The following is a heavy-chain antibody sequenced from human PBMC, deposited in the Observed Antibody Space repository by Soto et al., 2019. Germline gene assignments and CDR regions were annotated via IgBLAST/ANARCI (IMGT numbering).Heavy chain of an antibody. V-gene: IGHV3-66*01. Sequence: VQLVESGGGLVQPGGSLRLSCAASGFTVSSFSMTWVRQAPGKGLQWVAVISSGGSTYYADSVKGRFTISRDNSKNTLYLEMNSLRAEDTAVYYCARDTFGGAYDFLHGGQGTLVTVSS. CDR3: ARDTFGGAYDFLH. J-gene: IGHJ4*02. CDR1: GFTVSSFS. D-gene: IGHD3-3*01. CDR2: ISSGGST.